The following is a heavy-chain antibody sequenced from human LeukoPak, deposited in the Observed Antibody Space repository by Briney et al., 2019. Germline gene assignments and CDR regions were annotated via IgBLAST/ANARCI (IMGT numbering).Heavy chain of an antibody. CDR1: GFTFSSYG. V-gene: IGHV3-30*18. CDR3: AKDRGDYYYYYGMDV. CDR2: ISYDGSNK. J-gene: IGHJ6*02. Sequence: QPGRSLRLSCAASGFTFSSYGMHWVRQAPGKGLEWVAVISYDGSNKYYADSVKGRFTISRDNSKNTLYLQMNSLRAEDTAVYYCAKDRGDYYYYYGMDVWGQGTTVTVSS. D-gene: IGHD3-10*01.